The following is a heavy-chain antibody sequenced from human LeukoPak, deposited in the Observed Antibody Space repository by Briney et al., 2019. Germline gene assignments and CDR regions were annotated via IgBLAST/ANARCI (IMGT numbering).Heavy chain of an antibody. CDR2: INAANGNT. CDR1: GYTFTKYA. Sequence: ASVKVSCKASGYTFTKYAMHWVRRAPGQRLEWRGWINAANGNTKYSQKFQGRVTITRDTSASTAYMELSSLRSEDTAVYYCARDYDILTGYLGDFFDYWGQGTLVTVSS. V-gene: IGHV1-3*01. J-gene: IGHJ4*02. D-gene: IGHD3-9*01. CDR3: ARDYDILTGYLGDFFDY.